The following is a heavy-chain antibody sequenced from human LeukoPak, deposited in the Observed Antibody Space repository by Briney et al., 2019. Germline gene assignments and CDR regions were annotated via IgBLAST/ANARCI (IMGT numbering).Heavy chain of an antibody. CDR3: ARDWTPYYDILTGYSHYYYMDV. CDR2: ISYSSSTI. V-gene: IGHV3-48*01. J-gene: IGHJ6*03. CDR1: GFTFSSYS. D-gene: IGHD3-9*01. Sequence: GGSLRLSCAASGFTFSSYSMNWARQAPGKGLEWVSYISYSSSTIYYADSVKGRFTISRDNGKNSLYLQMNSLRAEDTAVYYCARDWTPYYDILTGYSHYYYMDVWGKGTAVTISS.